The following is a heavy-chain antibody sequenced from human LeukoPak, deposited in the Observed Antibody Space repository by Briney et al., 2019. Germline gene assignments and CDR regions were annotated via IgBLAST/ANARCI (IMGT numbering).Heavy chain of an antibody. J-gene: IGHJ4*02. CDR1: GYTFTSYD. V-gene: IGHV1-8*01. CDR2: MNPNSGNT. D-gene: IGHD2-15*01. CDR3: ARGVRLVVAATPYYFDY. Sequence: ASVKVSCKASGYTFTSYDINWVRQATGQGLEWMGWMNPNSGNTGYAQKFQGRVTMTRNTSISTAYMELSSLRSEDTAVYYCARGVRLVVAATPYYFDYWGQGTLVTVSS.